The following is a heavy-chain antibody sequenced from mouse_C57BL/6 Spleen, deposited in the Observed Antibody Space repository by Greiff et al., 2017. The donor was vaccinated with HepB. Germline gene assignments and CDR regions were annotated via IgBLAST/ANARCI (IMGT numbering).Heavy chain of an antibody. CDR3: ARSLPFHWYFDV. CDR1: GYTFTSYW. J-gene: IGHJ1*03. D-gene: IGHD5-5*01. CDR2: IDPSDSYT. V-gene: IGHV1-50*01. Sequence: QVQLQQPGAELVKPGASVKLSCKASGYTFTSYWMQWVKQRPGQGLEWIGEIDPSDSYTNYNQKFKGKATLTVDKSSSTAYMQLSSLTSEDSAVYYCARSLPFHWYFDVWGTGTTVTVSS.